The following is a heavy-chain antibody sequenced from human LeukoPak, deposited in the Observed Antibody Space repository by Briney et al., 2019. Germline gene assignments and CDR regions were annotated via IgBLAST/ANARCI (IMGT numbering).Heavy chain of an antibody. D-gene: IGHD5-24*01. CDR3: ASGAWATRLHS. V-gene: IGHV4-39*01. CDR2: IYYSGST. Sequence: PSETLSLTCTVSGGSISSSSYYWGWIRQPPGKGLEWIGSIYYSGSTYYNPSLKSRVTISVDTSKNQFSLKLSSVTAADTAVYYCASGAWATRLHSWAQGTLVIVSS. CDR1: GGSISSSSYY. J-gene: IGHJ4*02.